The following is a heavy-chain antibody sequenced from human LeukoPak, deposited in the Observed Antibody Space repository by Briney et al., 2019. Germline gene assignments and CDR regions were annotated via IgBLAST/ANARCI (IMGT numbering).Heavy chain of an antibody. J-gene: IGHJ5*02. V-gene: IGHV3-11*04. CDR1: GFTFSDYY. D-gene: IGHD2-15*01. CDR2: ITNVRSTI. CDR3: ARNLGYCSAGNCYYFDP. Sequence: GGSLRLSCAASGFTFSDYYMSWIRQAPGKELEWIAYITNVRSTIHYADSVKGRFIISRDNAKNSLYLEMNSLRVEDTAIYYCARNLGYCSAGNCYYFDPWGQGTLVTVSS.